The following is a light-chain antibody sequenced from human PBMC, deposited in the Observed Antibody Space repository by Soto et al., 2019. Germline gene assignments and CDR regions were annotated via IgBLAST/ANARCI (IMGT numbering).Light chain of an antibody. V-gene: IGKV3-20*01. CDR2: AVS. CDR1: QSVSSSS. CDR3: HQYGSSPQT. Sequence: DIVLTQSPGTLSLSPGQRATLSCRASQSVSSSSVAWYRQRPGQAPRLLIYAVSSRAIDTPDRFSGSGSGTDFTLTISRLEPEDFAVFYCHQYGSSPQTFGQGTKVDIK. J-gene: IGKJ1*01.